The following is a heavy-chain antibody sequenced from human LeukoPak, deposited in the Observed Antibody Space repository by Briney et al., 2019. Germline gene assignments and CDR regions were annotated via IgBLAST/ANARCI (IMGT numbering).Heavy chain of an antibody. CDR3: SRGGAHEFDY. J-gene: IGHJ4*02. CDR2: IYYSGST. Sequence: SETLSLTCTVSGGSISSYYWSWIRQPPGKGLEWIGYIYYSGSTNYNPSLKSRVTISVDTSKNQFSLKPSSVTAADTAVYYCSRGGAHEFDYWGQGTLVTVSS. D-gene: IGHD1-26*01. V-gene: IGHV4-59*01. CDR1: GGSISSYY.